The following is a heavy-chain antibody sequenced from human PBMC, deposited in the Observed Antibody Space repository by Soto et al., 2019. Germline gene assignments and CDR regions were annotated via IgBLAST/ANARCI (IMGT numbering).Heavy chain of an antibody. CDR3: AKDPETYRDPRYYSAY. D-gene: IGHD4-17*01. CDR2: ISYDGSNK. Sequence: GKGLEWVAVISYDGSNKYYADSVKGRFTISRDNSKNTLYLQMNSLRAEDTAVYYCAKDPETYRDPRYYSAYRGQGTLVTVSS. V-gene: IGHV3-30*18. J-gene: IGHJ4*02.